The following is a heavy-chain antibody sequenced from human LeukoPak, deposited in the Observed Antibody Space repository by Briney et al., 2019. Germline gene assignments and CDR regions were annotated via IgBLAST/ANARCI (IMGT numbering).Heavy chain of an antibody. J-gene: IGHJ4*02. CDR3: ASYSSLYYFDY. CDR2: IIPIFGTA. Sequence: ASVKVSCKASGGTFSSYAISWVRQAPGQGLEWMGGIIPIFGTANYAQKFQGRVTITADKSTSTAYMELSSLRSEDTAVYYCASYSSLYYFDYWGQGTLVTVSS. V-gene: IGHV1-69*06. CDR1: GGTFSSYA. D-gene: IGHD6-13*01.